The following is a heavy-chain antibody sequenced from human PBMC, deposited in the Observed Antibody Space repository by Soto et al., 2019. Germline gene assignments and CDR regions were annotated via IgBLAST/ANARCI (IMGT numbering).Heavy chain of an antibody. Sequence: EMQLLESGGGLVQPGGSLRLSCVVSGFTFNSYSMSWVRQAPGKGLEWVSAISGGGASTYYADSVKGRFTISRDNSMDTLQLQINRLGAEDTAVYYFANSSAMIRGVILTPSWYFELWGRGTVVTVSP. D-gene: IGHD3-10*01. J-gene: IGHJ2*01. CDR2: ISGGGAST. CDR3: ANSSAMIRGVILTPSWYFEL. V-gene: IGHV3-23*01. CDR1: GFTFNSYS.